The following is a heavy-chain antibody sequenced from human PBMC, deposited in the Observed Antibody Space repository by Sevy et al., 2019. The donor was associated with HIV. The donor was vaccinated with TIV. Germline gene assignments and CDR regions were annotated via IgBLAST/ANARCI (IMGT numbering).Heavy chain of an antibody. D-gene: IGHD2-15*01. V-gene: IGHV5-51*01. CDR1: GYSFTSYW. CDR3: ARQAFPFCSGGSCYSPYYYYGMDV. Sequence: GESLKISCKGSGYSFTSYWIGWVRQMPGKGLEWMGIIYPGDSDTRYSPSFQGQVTISADKSISTAYLQWSSLKASDTAMNYCARQAFPFCSGGSCYSPYYYYGMDVWGQGTTVTVSS. CDR2: IYPGDSDT. J-gene: IGHJ6*02.